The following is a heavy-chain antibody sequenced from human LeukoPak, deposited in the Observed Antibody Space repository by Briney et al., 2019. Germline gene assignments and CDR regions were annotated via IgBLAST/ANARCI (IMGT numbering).Heavy chain of an antibody. CDR2: IKSKTDGGTT. Sequence: GGSLRLSCAASGFTFSNAWMSWVRQAPGKGLEWVGRIKSKTDGGTTDYAAPVKGRFTISRDDSKNTLYLQMNSLKTEDTAVYYCTTSWGITMVRGDGDYWGQGTLVTVSS. D-gene: IGHD3-10*01. V-gene: IGHV3-15*01. J-gene: IGHJ4*02. CDR1: GFTFSNAW. CDR3: TTSWGITMVRGDGDY.